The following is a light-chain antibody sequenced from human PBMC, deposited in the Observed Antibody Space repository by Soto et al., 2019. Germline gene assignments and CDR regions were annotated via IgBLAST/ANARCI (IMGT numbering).Light chain of an antibody. CDR2: AAS. CDR1: QGISTY. Sequence: DRQMTQSPSSLSASVGDRVTITCRASQGISTYLNCYQQKPGKAPKLLIYAASSLQSGVPSRFSGSASETDFTLTISSLQPEDFATYSCQQSYSTTWTFGQGTKVDIK. J-gene: IGKJ1*01. V-gene: IGKV1-39*01. CDR3: QQSYSTTWT.